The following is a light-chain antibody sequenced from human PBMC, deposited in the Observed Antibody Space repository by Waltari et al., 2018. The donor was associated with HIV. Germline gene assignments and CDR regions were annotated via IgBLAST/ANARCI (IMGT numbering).Light chain of an antibody. J-gene: IGKJ1*01. CDR2: WAS. CDR1: QSVLYSSNNKNY. CDR3: QQYYSTPT. Sequence: DIVMTQSPDSLVVSLGESATINCKSSQSVLYSSNNKNYLAWYQQKPGQPPKLLIYWASTRESGVPDRFSGSGSGTDFTLTISSLQAEDVAVYYCQQYYSTPTFGQGTKVEIK. V-gene: IGKV4-1*01.